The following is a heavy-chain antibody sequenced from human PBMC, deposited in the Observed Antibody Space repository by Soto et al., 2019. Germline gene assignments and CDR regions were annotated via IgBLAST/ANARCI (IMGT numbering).Heavy chain of an antibody. CDR2: IWYDGSNK. Sequence: GGSLRLSCAASGFTFSSYGMHWVRQAPGKGLEWVAVIWYDGSNKYYADPVKGRFTISRDNSKNTLYLQMNSLRAEDTAVYYCARDRSRGTYYYGMDVWGQGTTVTVSS. J-gene: IGHJ6*02. CDR3: ARDRSRGTYYYGMDV. D-gene: IGHD3-16*01. V-gene: IGHV3-33*01. CDR1: GFTFSSYG.